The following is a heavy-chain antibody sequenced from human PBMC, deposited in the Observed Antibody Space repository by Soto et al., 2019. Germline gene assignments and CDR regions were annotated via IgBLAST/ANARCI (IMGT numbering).Heavy chain of an antibody. D-gene: IGHD3-22*01. Sequence: GGSLRLSCVTSGFTFSRNTMNWVRQAPGKGLEWVSAISGSGGSTYYADSVKGRFTISRDNSKNTLYLQMNSLRAEDTAVYYCAKAWLSHFYYYGMDVWGQGTTVTVSS. V-gene: IGHV3-23*01. J-gene: IGHJ6*02. CDR3: AKAWLSHFYYYGMDV. CDR2: ISGSGGST. CDR1: GFTFSRNT.